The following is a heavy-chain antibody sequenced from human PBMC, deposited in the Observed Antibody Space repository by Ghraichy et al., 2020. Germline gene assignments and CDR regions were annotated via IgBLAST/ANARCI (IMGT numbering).Heavy chain of an antibody. CDR2: AHSSGSA. CDR1: GGSFTTYY. Sequence: SQTLSHTCTVSGGSFTTYYWSWIRQPPGKGLQWIGYAHSSGSAYYNRSLKSRVTISVDTSQNQFSLRVTSLTAADTAVYYCARRHGYSGSMDYWGQGTLVSVSS. V-gene: IGHV4-59*01. CDR3: ARRHGYSGSMDY. D-gene: IGHD5-12*01. J-gene: IGHJ4*02.